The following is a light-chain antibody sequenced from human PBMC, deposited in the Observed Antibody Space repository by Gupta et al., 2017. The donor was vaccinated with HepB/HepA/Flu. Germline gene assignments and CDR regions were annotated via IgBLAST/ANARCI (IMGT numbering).Light chain of an antibody. CDR3: QQRQSYPLT. V-gene: IGKV1-9*01. Sequence: DIQLTQSPSFLSASAGDRVTITCRASQGISDYLAWYQQKPGKAPKLLIHTASTLHGGVPSRFSGSGSGTEFTLTISSLQPEDFATYYCQQRQSYPLTFGQGTRLEMK. CDR1: QGISDY. J-gene: IGKJ5*01. CDR2: TAS.